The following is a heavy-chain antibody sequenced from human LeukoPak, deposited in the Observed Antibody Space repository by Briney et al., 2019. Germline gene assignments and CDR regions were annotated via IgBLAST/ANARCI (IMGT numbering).Heavy chain of an antibody. CDR3: ARDRAYYYGSGSLVRFDP. CDR1: GGTFSSYA. CDR2: IIPIFGTA. J-gene: IGHJ5*02. Sequence: GSSVKVSCKASGGTFSSYAIGWVRQAPGQGLEWMGGIIPIFGTANYAQEFQGRVTITADESTSTAYMELSSLRSEDTAVYYCARDRAYYYGSGSLVRFDPWGQGTLVTVSS. V-gene: IGHV1-69*01. D-gene: IGHD3-10*01.